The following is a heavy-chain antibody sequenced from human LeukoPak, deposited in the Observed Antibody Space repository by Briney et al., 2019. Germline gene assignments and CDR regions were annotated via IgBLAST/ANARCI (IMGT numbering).Heavy chain of an antibody. CDR1: GYTFGTYG. J-gene: IGHJ6*02. CDR3: ARFHADYFYTYGMDV. D-gene: IGHD2/OR15-2a*01. Sequence: GASVKVSCEASGYTFGTYGVSWVRQAPGQGLEWMGWISAYNGDTYYAPKFQGRVTLTTDTPTSTAYMEMRSLRSDDTAVYYCARFHADYFYTYGMDVWGQGTTVTVSS. V-gene: IGHV1-18*01. CDR2: ISAYNGDT.